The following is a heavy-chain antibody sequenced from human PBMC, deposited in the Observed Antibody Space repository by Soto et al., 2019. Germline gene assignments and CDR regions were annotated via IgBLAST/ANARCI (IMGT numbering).Heavy chain of an antibody. CDR1: GGTFSSYA. CDR3: ARGAGSRDFKRWLQPLDYYYGMDV. J-gene: IGHJ6*02. D-gene: IGHD5-12*01. CDR2: IIPIFGTA. V-gene: IGHV1-69*13. Sequence: ASVKVSCKASGGTFSSYAISWVRQAPGQGLEWMGGIIPIFGTANYAQKFQGRVTITADESTSTAYMELSSLRSEDTAVYYCARGAGSRDFKRWLQPLDYYYGMDVWGQGTTVTVSS.